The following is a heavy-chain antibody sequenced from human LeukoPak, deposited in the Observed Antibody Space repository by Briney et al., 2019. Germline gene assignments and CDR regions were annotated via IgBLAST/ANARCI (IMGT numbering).Heavy chain of an antibody. CDR1: GFTFSDYA. CDR3: AKASCSGSGCYHFDI. CDR2: ISFDGSNK. J-gene: IGHJ4*02. V-gene: IGHV3-30-3*01. D-gene: IGHD2-2*01. Sequence: PGGALRVSCADSGFTFSDYAMHWVRPAPGGGVERVAVISFDGSNKYYADSVKGRFTISRDSSKNTLYLQMNGLRAEDTAVYCCAKASCSGSGCYHFDIWGQGTLVTVSS.